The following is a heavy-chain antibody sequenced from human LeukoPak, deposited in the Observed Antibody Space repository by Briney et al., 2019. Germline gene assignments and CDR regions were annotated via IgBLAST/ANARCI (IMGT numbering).Heavy chain of an antibody. Sequence: SETLSLTCTVSGGSISSGGYYWSWIRQHPGKGLEWIGYIYYSGSTYYNPSLKSRVTISVDTSKNQFSLKLSSVTAADTAVYYCARATGGIDYGDFPQHPDFDYWGQGTLVTVSS. D-gene: IGHD4-17*01. V-gene: IGHV4-31*03. J-gene: IGHJ4*02. CDR1: GGSISSGGYY. CDR2: IYYSGST. CDR3: ARATGGIDYGDFPQHPDFDY.